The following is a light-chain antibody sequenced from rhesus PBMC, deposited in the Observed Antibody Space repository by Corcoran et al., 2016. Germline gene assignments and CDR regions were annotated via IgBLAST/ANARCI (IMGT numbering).Light chain of an antibody. CDR1: SSDIGGYNY. CDR2: EVS. Sequence: QAALTQTRSVSGSPGQSVTISCPGTSSDIGGYNYVSWYQHHPGTAPKLMIYEVSKRPSGVSDRFSGSKSGNTAALTISGLQAEDEADDYCSSYAGSNTYVFGSGTKLTFL. V-gene: IGLV2-32*02. J-gene: IGLJ6*01. CDR3: SSYAGSNTYV.